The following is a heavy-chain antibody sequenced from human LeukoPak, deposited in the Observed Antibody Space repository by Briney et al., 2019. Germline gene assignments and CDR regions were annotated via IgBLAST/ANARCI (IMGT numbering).Heavy chain of an antibody. Sequence: ASVKVSCKASGYTFTGYYMHWVRQAPGQGLEWMGWINPNSGGTNYAQKFQGRVTMARDTSISTAYMGLSRLRSDDTAVYYCARDGARGGSYYSAFDYWGQGTLVTVSS. D-gene: IGHD1-26*01. V-gene: IGHV1-2*02. J-gene: IGHJ4*02. CDR1: GYTFTGYY. CDR2: INPNSGGT. CDR3: ARDGARGGSYYSAFDY.